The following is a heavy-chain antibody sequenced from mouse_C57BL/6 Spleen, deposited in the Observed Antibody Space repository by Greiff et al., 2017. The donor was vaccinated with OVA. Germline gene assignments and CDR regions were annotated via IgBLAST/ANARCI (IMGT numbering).Heavy chain of an antibody. J-gene: IGHJ2*01. CDR1: GYTFTSYG. CDR3: ARGLGRMDDFDY. CDR2: IYPRSGNT. Sequence: VQLQESGAELARPGASVKLSCQASGYTFTSYGISWVKQSTGQGLEWIGEIYPRSGNTYYNEKFKGKATLTADKSSSTAYMELRSLTSEDSAVYFCARGLGRMDDFDYGGQGTTLTVSS. V-gene: IGHV1-81*01. D-gene: IGHD4-1*01.